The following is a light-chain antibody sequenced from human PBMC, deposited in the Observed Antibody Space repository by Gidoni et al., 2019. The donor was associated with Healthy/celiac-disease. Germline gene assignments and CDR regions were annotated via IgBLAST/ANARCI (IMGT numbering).Light chain of an antibody. J-gene: IGKJ1*01. Sequence: EIVMTQSPATLSVSPGERATLSCRASQSVSSNLAWYQQKPGQAPRLLIYGASTRATGIPAWFSGSGSRTEFTLTISSLQSEDFAVYYCQQYNNWPQTFSQGTKVKIK. CDR3: QQYNNWPQT. V-gene: IGKV3-15*01. CDR2: GAS. CDR1: QSVSSN.